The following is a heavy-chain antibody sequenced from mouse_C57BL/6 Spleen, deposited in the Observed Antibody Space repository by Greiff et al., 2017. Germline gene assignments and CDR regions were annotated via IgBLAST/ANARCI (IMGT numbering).Heavy chain of an antibody. CDR3: ARGYYGSSPAWFAY. CDR1: GYTFTSYW. J-gene: IGHJ3*01. Sequence: QVQLQQPGAELVKPGASVKMSCKASGYTFTSYWITWVKQRPGQGLEWIGDIYPGSGSTNYNEKFKSKATLTVDTSSSTAYMQLSSLTSKDSAVXYCARGYYGSSPAWFAYGGQGTLVTVSA. D-gene: IGHD1-1*01. V-gene: IGHV1-55*01. CDR2: IYPGSGST.